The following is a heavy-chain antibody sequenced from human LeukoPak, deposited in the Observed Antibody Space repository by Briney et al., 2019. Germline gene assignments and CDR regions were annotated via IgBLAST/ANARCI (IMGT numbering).Heavy chain of an antibody. CDR1: GGTFSSYA. D-gene: IGHD1-14*01. CDR2: IIPIFGTA. V-gene: IGHV1-69*13. CDR3: AREPRNSNWFDP. J-gene: IGHJ5*02. Sequence: EASVKVSCKASGGTFSSYAISWVRQAPGQGLEWMGGIIPIFGTANYAQKFQGRVTITADDSTSTAYMELSSLRSEDTAVYYCAREPRNSNWFDPWGQGTLVTVSS.